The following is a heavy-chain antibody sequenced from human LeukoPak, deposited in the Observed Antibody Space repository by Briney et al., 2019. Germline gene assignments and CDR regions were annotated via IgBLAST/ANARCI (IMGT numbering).Heavy chain of an antibody. Sequence: SETLSLTCTVSGGSISSYYWSWIRQPPGKGLEWIGEINHSGSTNYNPSLKSRVTISVDTSKNQFSLKLSSVTAADTAVYYCARGGKRSIAAAGTEWYSSGWSRLYYFDYWGQGTLVTVSS. V-gene: IGHV4-34*01. CDR3: ARGGKRSIAAAGTEWYSSGWSRLYYFDY. CDR1: GGSISSYY. D-gene: IGHD6-13*01. CDR2: INHSGST. J-gene: IGHJ4*02.